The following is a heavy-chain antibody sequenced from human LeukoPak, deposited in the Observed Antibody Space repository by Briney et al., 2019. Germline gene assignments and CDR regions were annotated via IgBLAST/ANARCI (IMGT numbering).Heavy chain of an antibody. V-gene: IGHV4-39*07. CDR3: ARAPQDGISVAGNKPPRGDFDY. CDR1: GGSISSSSYY. J-gene: IGHJ4*02. CDR2: IYYSGST. Sequence: SETLSLTCTVSGGSISSSSYYWGWIRQPPGKGLEWIGSIYYSGSTYYNPSLKSRVTISVDTSKNQFSLKLSSVTAADTAVYYCARAPQDGISVAGNKPPRGDFDYWGQGTLVTVSS. D-gene: IGHD6-19*01.